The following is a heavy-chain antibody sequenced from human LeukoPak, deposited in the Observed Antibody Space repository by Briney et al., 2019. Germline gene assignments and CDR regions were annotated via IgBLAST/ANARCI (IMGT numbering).Heavy chain of an antibody. V-gene: IGHV3-15*01. CDR1: GFPFNNAW. J-gene: IGHJ6*03. D-gene: IGHD5-12*01. CDR3: TTVIVAYFYYYMDV. CDR2: IKSTTDGGTT. Sequence: PGGSLRLSCAASGFPFNNAWMSWLRQAPGKGLEWVGRIKSTTDGGTTDYAAHVTGIFTISRDDSKNTLYLQMNSLKTEDTAVYYCTTVIVAYFYYYMDVWGKGTTVTVSS.